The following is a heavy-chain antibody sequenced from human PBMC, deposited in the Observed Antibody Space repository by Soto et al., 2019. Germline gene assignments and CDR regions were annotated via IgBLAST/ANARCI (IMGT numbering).Heavy chain of an antibody. J-gene: IGHJ4*02. CDR1: GGSISSGGYS. V-gene: IGHV4-30-2*01. D-gene: IGHD5-12*01. CDR3: AAGGGLPRYY. CDR2: IYHSGST. Sequence: QLQLQESGSGLVKPSQTLSLTCAVSGGSISSGGYSWSWIRQPPGKGLQWIGYIYHSGSTYYNPSLRSRVTISLDRSRNQFSLKLSSVTAADTAVYYCAAGGGLPRYYWGQGTLVTVSS.